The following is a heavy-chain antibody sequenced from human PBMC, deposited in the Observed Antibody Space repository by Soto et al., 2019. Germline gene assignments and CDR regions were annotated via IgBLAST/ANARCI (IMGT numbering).Heavy chain of an antibody. J-gene: IGHJ6*03. D-gene: IGHD3-3*01. CDR3: ARVYYDFWSGYWIGQDYYYYYMDV. Sequence: ASVKVSCKASGYTFTSYDINWVRQATGQELEWMGWMNPNSGNTGYAQKFQGRVTMTRNTSISTAYMELSSLRSEDTAVYYCARVYYDFWSGYWIGQDYYYYYMDVWGKGTTVTVSS. V-gene: IGHV1-8*01. CDR1: GYTFTSYD. CDR2: MNPNSGNT.